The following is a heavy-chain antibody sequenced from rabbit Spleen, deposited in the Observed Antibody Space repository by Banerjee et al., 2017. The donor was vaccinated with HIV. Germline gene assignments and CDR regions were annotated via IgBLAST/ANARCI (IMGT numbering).Heavy chain of an antibody. V-gene: IGHV1S45*01. D-gene: IGHD8-1*01. CDR1: GFSFSSSDY. J-gene: IGHJ6*01. Sequence: QEQLTETGGGLVQPGGSLTLSCKASGFSFSSSDYICWVRQAPGKGLEWISCIAGSSSGFTYSATWAKGRFTISKTSSTTVTLQMTSLTAADTATYFCARDTGSSFSSYGMDLWGQGTLVTVS. CDR2: IAGSSSGFT. CDR3: ARDTGSSFSSYGMDL.